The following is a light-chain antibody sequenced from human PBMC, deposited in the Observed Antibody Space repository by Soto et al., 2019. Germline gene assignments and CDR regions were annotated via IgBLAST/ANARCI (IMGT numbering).Light chain of an antibody. V-gene: IGKV3-20*01. Sequence: EIVLTQSPGTLSLYPGERATISCRASQSVSSGSLAWYQQKPGQAPRLLIYGASSRATGIPDRLSGRGSETDFTLNISSLKPDGIAVYFCQKYVSAPRTFVQATKLQI. CDR2: GAS. CDR1: QSVSSGS. CDR3: QKYVSAPRT. J-gene: IGKJ2*01.